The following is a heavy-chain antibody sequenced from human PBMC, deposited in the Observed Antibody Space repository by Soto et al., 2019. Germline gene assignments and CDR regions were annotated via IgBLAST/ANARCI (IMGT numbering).Heavy chain of an antibody. D-gene: IGHD3-10*01. CDR2: ISNDGGKE. CDR3: AAPGSTELDV. CDR1: GFPFSSYG. V-gene: IGHV3-30*03. J-gene: IGHJ6*02. Sequence: GGSLRLSCAASGFPFSSYGMHWVRQAPGKGLEWVAVISNDGGKEYYAASVKGRFTISRDNSKNMLYLQMNNLRAEDTAVYYCAAPGSTELDVWGQGTTVTVSS.